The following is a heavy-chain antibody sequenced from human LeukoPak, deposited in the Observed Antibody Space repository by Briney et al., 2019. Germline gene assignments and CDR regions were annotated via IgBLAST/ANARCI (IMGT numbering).Heavy chain of an antibody. CDR1: GFTFSSYA. V-gene: IGHV3-23*01. Sequence: PGGSLRLSCAASGFTFSSYAMSWVRQAPGKGLEWVSVISGSGGSTYYADSVKGRLTISRDNSKNTLYLQMNSLRAEDTAVYYCATPGGSEAGCCGQGTLVTVSS. D-gene: IGHD2-15*01. CDR3: ATPGGSEAGC. CDR2: ISGSGGST. J-gene: IGHJ4*02.